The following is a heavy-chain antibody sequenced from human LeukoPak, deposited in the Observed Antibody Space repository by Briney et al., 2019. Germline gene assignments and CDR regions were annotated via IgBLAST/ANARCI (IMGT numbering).Heavy chain of an antibody. CDR1: GGTFSSYA. Sequence: GSSVTVSCKASGGTFSSYAISWVRQAPGQGLEWMGGIIPIFGTANYAQKFQGRVTITADESTSTAYVELSSLRSEDTAVYCCARGEDYGALSISLSYFDYWGQGTLVTVSS. CDR2: IIPIFGTA. V-gene: IGHV1-69*01. CDR3: ARGEDYGALSISLSYFDY. J-gene: IGHJ4*02. D-gene: IGHD4-17*01.